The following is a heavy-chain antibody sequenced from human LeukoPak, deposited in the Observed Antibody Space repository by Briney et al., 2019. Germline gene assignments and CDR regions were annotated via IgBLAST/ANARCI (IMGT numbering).Heavy chain of an antibody. V-gene: IGHV4-39*07. CDR2: IYYSGST. D-gene: IGHD2-21*01. J-gene: IGHJ5*02. CDR3: ARAVILNWFDP. Sequence: PSETLSLTCTVSGGSISSYYWGWIRQPPGKGLEWIGSIYYSGSTYYNPSLKSRVTISVDTSKNQFSLKLSSVTAADTAVYYCARAVILNWFDPWGQGTLVTVSS. CDR1: GGSISSYY.